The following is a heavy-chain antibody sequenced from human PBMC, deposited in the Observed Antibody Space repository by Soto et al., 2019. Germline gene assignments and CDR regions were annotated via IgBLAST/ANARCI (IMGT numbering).Heavy chain of an antibody. V-gene: IGHV3-21*01. Sequence: GGSLRLSCAASGFTFSTYGMTWVRQAPGKGLEWVSSIRSRSSYIYYADSVKGRFTISRDNAKNSLFLHMNSLRADDTAVYYCARDEGGESSLYYYYGVDAWGQGTTVTVSS. CDR3: ARDEGGESSLYYYYGVDA. J-gene: IGHJ6*02. D-gene: IGHD3-16*01. CDR1: GFTFSTYG. CDR2: IRSRSSYI.